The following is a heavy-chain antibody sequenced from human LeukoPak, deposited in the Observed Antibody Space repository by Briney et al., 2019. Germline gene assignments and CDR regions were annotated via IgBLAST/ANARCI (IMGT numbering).Heavy chain of an antibody. J-gene: IGHJ3*02. Sequence: ASVKVSCKASGYTFTGYYMHWVRQAPGQGLEWMGWINPNSGGTNYAQKFQGRVTMTRDTSISTAYMELSRLRSDDTAVYYCAREGYDFWSGYPAFDIWGQGTMVTVSS. CDR2: INPNSGGT. CDR1: GYTFTGYY. V-gene: IGHV1-2*02. CDR3: AREGYDFWSGYPAFDI. D-gene: IGHD3-3*01.